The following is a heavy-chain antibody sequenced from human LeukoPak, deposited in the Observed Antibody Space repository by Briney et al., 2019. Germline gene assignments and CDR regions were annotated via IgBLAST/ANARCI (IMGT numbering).Heavy chain of an antibody. CDR1: GYTFTSYG. J-gene: IGHJ4*02. CDR3: AREEGSSWY. Sequence: ASVKVSCKASGYTFTSYGISWVRQAPGQGLEWMGRINPNSGGTNYAQKFQGRVTMTRDTSISTAYMELSRLRSDDTAVYYCAREEGSSWYWGQGTLVTVSS. CDR2: INPNSGGT. V-gene: IGHV1-2*06. D-gene: IGHD6-13*01.